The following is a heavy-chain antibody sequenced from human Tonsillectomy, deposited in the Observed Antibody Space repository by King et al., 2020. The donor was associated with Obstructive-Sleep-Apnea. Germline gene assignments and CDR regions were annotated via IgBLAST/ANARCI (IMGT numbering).Heavy chain of an antibody. CDR2: IYYSGST. CDR3: ARGQKAAAGTFDI. V-gene: IGHV4-59*01. CDR1: GGSISSYY. Sequence: QLQESGPGLVKPSETLSLTCTVSGGSISSYYWSWIRQPPGKGLEWSCYIYYSGSTTYNPSLKSRVTISVETSKNQFSLMLRPVTAADTAVYSCARGQKAAAGTFDIWGQGTTVTVSS. D-gene: IGHD6-13*01. J-gene: IGHJ3*02.